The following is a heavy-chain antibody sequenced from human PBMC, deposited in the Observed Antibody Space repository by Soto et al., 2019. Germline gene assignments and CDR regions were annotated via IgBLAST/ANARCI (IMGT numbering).Heavy chain of an antibody. J-gene: IGHJ5*02. V-gene: IGHV1-18*01. CDR2: ISAYNGNT. CDR3: ARDKSRGSWYSWFDP. Sequence: ASVKVSCKASGYTFTSYGISWVRQAPGQGLEWMGWISAYNGNTNYAQKLQGRVTMTTDTSTSTAYMELRSLRSDDTAVYYCARDKSRGSWYSWFDPWGQGTLVTVSS. D-gene: IGHD6-13*01. CDR1: GYTFTSYG.